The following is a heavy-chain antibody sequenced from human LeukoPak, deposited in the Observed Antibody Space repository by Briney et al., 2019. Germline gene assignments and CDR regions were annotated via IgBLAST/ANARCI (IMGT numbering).Heavy chain of an antibody. CDR1: GYTFTSYG. D-gene: IGHD3-10*01. Sequence: ASVKVSCKASGYTFTSYGISWVRQAPGQGLEWMGWMNPNSGNTGYAQKFQGRVTMTRNTSISTAYMELSSLRSEDTAVYYCARGVTSIRGFGSRDYWGQGTLVTVSS. CDR3: ARGVTSIRGFGSRDY. V-gene: IGHV1-8*02. J-gene: IGHJ4*02. CDR2: MNPNSGNT.